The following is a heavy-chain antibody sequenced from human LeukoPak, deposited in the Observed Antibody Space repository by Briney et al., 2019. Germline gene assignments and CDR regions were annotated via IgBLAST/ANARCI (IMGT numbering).Heavy chain of an antibody. J-gene: IGHJ5*02. CDR3: ATVFCSGAYCVYINWFDP. V-gene: IGHV1-24*01. CDR1: GYRLSEVS. Sequence: ASVKVSCKVSGYRLSEVSMHGVRQAPGKGLEWVGGFPPEKGGTIHAPKFQGRVTMTEDTSTDTGYMELSSLKSEDTAMYYCATVFCSGAYCVYINWFDPWDKGTLVTVSS. CDR2: FPPEKGGT. D-gene: IGHD2-15*01.